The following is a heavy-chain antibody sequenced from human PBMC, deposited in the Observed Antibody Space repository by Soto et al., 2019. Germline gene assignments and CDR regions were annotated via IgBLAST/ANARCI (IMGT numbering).Heavy chain of an antibody. Sequence: QVQLVQSGAEVKKPGSSVKVSCKASGGTFSSYAISWVRQAPGQGLEWMGGIIPIFGTANYAQKIQGRVTITADESTSTAYMELSSLTSEDTAVYYCAGGELERRSEWFDPWGQGTLVTVSS. CDR3: AGGELERRSEWFDP. D-gene: IGHD1-1*01. V-gene: IGHV1-69*01. CDR2: IIPIFGTA. J-gene: IGHJ5*02. CDR1: GGTFSSYA.